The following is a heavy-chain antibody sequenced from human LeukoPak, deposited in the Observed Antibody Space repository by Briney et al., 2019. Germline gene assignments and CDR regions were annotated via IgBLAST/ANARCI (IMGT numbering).Heavy chain of an antibody. CDR1: GYTFTGYY. J-gene: IGHJ5*02. Sequence: ASVKVSCKASGYTFTGYYMHWVRQAPGQGLEWMGWINPNSGGTNYAQKFQGRVTMTRDMSISTAYMELSRLRSDDTAVYYCARVSSGWYHNWFDPWGQGTLVTVSS. CDR3: ARVSSGWYHNWFDP. D-gene: IGHD6-19*01. CDR2: INPNSGGT. V-gene: IGHV1-2*02.